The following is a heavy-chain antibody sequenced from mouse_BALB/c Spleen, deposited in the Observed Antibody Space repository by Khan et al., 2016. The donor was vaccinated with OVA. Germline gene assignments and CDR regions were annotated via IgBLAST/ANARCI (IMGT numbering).Heavy chain of an antibody. D-gene: IGHD2-2*01. J-gene: IGHJ3*01. V-gene: IGHV1S135*01. CDR2: IDPFNGGT. CDR1: GYSFTSYY. CDR3: ARHGYDAWFAY. Sequence: IQLVQSGPELMKPGASVKISCKASGYSFTSYYIHWVKQSHGKSLEWIGYIDPFNGGTSYNPKFKGKATLTVDKSSSTAYMHLSSLTSDDSAVYYCARHGYDAWFAYWGQGTLVTVSA.